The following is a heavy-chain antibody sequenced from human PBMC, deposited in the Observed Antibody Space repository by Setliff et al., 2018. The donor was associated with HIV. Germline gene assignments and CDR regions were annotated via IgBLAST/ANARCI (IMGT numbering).Heavy chain of an antibody. Sequence: GGSLRLSCAASGFTVSSNYMSWVRQAPGKGLEWVSYISSTGGTIYYADSVKGRFTISRDNAKNSLYLQMNSLRAEDTAVYYCARDKYRSGSYYDYFDYWGQGTLVTVSS. J-gene: IGHJ4*02. V-gene: IGHV3-11*04. CDR3: ARDKYRSGSYYDYFDY. D-gene: IGHD1-26*01. CDR1: GFTVSSNY. CDR2: ISSTGGTI.